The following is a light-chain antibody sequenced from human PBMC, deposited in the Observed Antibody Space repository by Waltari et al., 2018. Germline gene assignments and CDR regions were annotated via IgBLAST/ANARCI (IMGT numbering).Light chain of an antibody. CDR1: HGISYF. CDR3: QHLNSSPPL. J-gene: IGKJ4*02. CDR2: AAS. Sequence: IQFTQSPSSLSASIGDRVTITCRFSHGISYFLSWYQQKQGKAPKVLTYAASTLQSGVPSRFSGSGSGTDFTLDISSLQPEDFATYYCQHLNSSPPLFGGGTKVEIK. V-gene: IGKV1-9*01.